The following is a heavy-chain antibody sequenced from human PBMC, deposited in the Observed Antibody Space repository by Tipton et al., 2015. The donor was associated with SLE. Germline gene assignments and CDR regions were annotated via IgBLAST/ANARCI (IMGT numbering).Heavy chain of an antibody. CDR3: ARGAKERITLVRVRPYYFDY. CDR1: GGSFSGYY. CDR2: SNPSGGT. J-gene: IGHJ4*01. D-gene: IGHD3-10*01. V-gene: IGHV4-34*01. Sequence: TLSLTCDVKGGSFSGYYWSWIRQPPGKGLEWIGESNPSGGTNYNPSLKSRVTISVDTSKNQLSLKLTSVTAADTSVYYCARGAKERITLVRVRPYYFDYWGQGSLVTVSS.